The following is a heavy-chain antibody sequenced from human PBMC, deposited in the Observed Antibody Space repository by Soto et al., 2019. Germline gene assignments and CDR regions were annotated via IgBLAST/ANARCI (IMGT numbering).Heavy chain of an antibody. Sequence: QVQLVQSGAEVKKPGASVKVSCKASGYTFTGYYMHWVRQAPGQGLEWMGWINPNSGGTNYAQKFQGWVTMTRDTSSSTAYVEVSRLRSDDTAVYYCSRARGGTWYHIDYWGQGTLVTVSS. D-gene: IGHD2-15*01. CDR2: INPNSGGT. V-gene: IGHV1-2*04. J-gene: IGHJ4*02. CDR3: SRARGGTWYHIDY. CDR1: GYTFTGYY.